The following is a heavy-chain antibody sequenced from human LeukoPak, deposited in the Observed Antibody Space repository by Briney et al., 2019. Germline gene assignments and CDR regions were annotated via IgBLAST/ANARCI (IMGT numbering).Heavy chain of an antibody. CDR1: GGSISSGSYY. CDR3: ARDLDSGRITIFGVVTHDAFDI. D-gene: IGHD3-3*01. J-gene: IGHJ3*02. CDR2: IYTSGST. V-gene: IGHV4-61*02. Sequence: PSQTLSLTCTVSGGSISSGSYYWSWIRQPAGKGLEWIGRIYTSGSTNYNPSLKSRVTISVDTSKNQFSLKLSSVTAADTAVYYCARDLDSGRITIFGVVTHDAFDIWGQGTMVTVSS.